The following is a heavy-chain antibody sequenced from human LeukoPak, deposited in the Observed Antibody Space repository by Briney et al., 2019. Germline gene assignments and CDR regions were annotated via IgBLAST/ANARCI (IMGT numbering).Heavy chain of an antibody. CDR1: GGSFSGYY. D-gene: IGHD1-26*01. V-gene: IGHV4-34*01. Sequence: PSETLSLTCAVYGGSFSGYYWSWIRQPPGKGLEWIGEINHSGSTNYNPSLKSRVTISVDTSKNQFSPKLSSVTAADTAVYYCARGLAISPAQWELPGGILDYWGQGTLVTVSS. CDR3: ARGLAISPAQWELPGGILDY. CDR2: INHSGST. J-gene: IGHJ4*02.